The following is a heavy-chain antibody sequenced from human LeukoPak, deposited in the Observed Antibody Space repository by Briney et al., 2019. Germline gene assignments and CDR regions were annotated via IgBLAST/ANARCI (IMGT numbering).Heavy chain of an antibody. Sequence: PGGSLRLSCATSGFTFSNTWMSWVRQAPGKGLEWVGRIKSKTNGGTTDYAAPVKGRFTISRDDSKNTLYLQMNSLRAEDTAVYYCARPYYYGSGSYYPLDYWGQGTLVTVSS. D-gene: IGHD3-10*01. CDR2: IKSKTNGGTT. CDR1: GFTFSNTW. CDR3: ARPYYYGSGSYYPLDY. J-gene: IGHJ4*02. V-gene: IGHV3-15*01.